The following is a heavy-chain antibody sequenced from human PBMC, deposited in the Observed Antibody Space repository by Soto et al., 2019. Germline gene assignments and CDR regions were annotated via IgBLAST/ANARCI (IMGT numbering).Heavy chain of an antibody. Sequence: ASVKVSCKASGYTFTGYYMHWVRQAPGQGLEWMGWINPNSGGTNYAQKFQGRVTMTRDTSISTAYMELSRLRSDDTAVYYCARGGSLGYCSGGSCDAFDVWGQGTMVTVSS. CDR3: ARGGSLGYCSGGSCDAFDV. D-gene: IGHD2-15*01. CDR1: GYTFTGYY. J-gene: IGHJ3*01. CDR2: INPNSGGT. V-gene: IGHV1-2*02.